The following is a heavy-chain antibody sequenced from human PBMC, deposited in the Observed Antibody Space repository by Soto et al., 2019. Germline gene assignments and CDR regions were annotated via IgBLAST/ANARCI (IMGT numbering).Heavy chain of an antibody. CDR2: ISSSSSAI. J-gene: IGHJ4*02. CDR3: ARDRATGLTVLDY. CDR1: GFTFSSYN. D-gene: IGHD6-6*01. V-gene: IGHV3-48*02. Sequence: EVQLVESGGGLVQPGGSLRLSCAASGFTFSSYNMNWVRQAPGKGLEWVSYISSSSSAIYYADSVKGRFTISTDNAKNSLYLQMNSLRDEDTAVYYSARDRATGLTVLDYWGQGTLVTVSS.